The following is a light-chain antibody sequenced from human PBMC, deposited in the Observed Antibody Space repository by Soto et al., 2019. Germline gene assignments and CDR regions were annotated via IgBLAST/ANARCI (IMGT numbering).Light chain of an antibody. J-gene: IGKJ1*01. CDR2: GAS. Sequence: IVLTQSPDILSVSPGERATLSCAASQSVSSNLAWYQQKPGQAPRLLIYGASTRATGIPVRFSGSVSGTEFTLTISSLQSDDFATYDCQQYNSYSSTFGQGTKVEIK. V-gene: IGKV3-15*01. CDR1: QSVSSN. CDR3: QQYNSYSST.